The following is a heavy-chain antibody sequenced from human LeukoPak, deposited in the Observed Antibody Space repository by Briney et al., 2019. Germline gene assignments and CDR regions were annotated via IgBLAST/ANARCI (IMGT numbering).Heavy chain of an antibody. CDR2: IYHSGTT. V-gene: IGHV4-38-2*02. CDR1: GYSISSGYY. J-gene: IGHJ4*02. Sequence: SETLSLTCTVSGYSISSGYYWGWIRQPPGKGLEWIGSIYHSGTTYYNPSLKSRVTISVDTSKNQFSLKLSSVTAADTAVYYCARLLEYQLLIDYFDYWGQGTLVTVSS. CDR3: ARLLEYQLLIDYFDY. D-gene: IGHD2-2*01.